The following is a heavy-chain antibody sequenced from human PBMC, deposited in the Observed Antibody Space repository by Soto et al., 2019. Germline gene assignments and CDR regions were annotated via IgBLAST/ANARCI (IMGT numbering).Heavy chain of an antibody. CDR3: ARASGYYYDSSGYLLDY. CDR1: GYTFTGYY. J-gene: IGHJ4*02. V-gene: IGHV1-2*04. D-gene: IGHD3-22*01. Sequence: ASVKVSFKASGYTFTGYYMHWLRQAPGQGLEWMGWINPNSGGTNYAQKFQGWVTMTRDTSISTAYMELSRLRSDDTAVYYCARASGYYYDSSGYLLDYWGQGTLVTVSS. CDR2: INPNSGGT.